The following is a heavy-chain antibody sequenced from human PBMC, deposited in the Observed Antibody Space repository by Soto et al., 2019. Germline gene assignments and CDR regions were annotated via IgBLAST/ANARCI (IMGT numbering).Heavy chain of an antibody. J-gene: IGHJ4*02. V-gene: IGHV3-64*01. CDR3: ARDRCTNGVCYAPSDY. Sequence: PGGSLRLSCAASGFTFSSYAMSWVRQAPGKGLEYVSAISSNGRSTYYANSVKGRFTISRDNSKNTLYLQMDSLRAEDMAVYYCARDRCTNGVCYAPSDYWGQGTLVTAPQ. CDR1: GFTFSSYA. D-gene: IGHD2-8*01. CDR2: ISSNGRST.